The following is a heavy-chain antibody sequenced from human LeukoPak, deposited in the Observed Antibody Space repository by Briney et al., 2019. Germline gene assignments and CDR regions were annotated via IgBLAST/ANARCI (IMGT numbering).Heavy chain of an antibody. CDR2: IYSGGST. V-gene: IGHV3-66*01. CDR3: ARDLYSGYDSESGVFDY. CDR1: GFTVSSDY. J-gene: IGHJ4*02. Sequence: GGSLRLSCAASGFTVSSDYMSWVRQAPGKGLEWVSVIYSGGSTYYADSMKGRSTISRDNSKNTLYLQMNSLRAEDTAVYYCARDLYSGYDSESGVFDYWGQGTLVTVSS. D-gene: IGHD5-12*01.